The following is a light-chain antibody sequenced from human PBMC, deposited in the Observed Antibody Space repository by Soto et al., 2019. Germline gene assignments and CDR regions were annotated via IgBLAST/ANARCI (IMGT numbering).Light chain of an antibody. Sequence: QSVLTQPASVSGSPGQSITISCTGTSSDVGGYNSVSWYQQHPGKAPKLIIYEVSNRPSGVSNRFSGSKSGNTASLTISGLQAEDETDYYCSSYTSGSPIVVFGGGTLLTVL. CDR2: EVS. J-gene: IGLJ2*01. CDR1: SSDVGGYNS. V-gene: IGLV2-14*01. CDR3: SSYTSGSPIVV.